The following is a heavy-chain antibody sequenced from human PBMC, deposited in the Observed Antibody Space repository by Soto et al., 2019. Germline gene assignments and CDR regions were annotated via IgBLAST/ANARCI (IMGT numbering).Heavy chain of an antibody. CDR3: AKDFTPDGYWDFDY. CDR1: GFTFSSYA. D-gene: IGHD4-17*01. V-gene: IGHV3-30-3*01. Sequence: LRLSCAASGFTFSSYAMHWVRQAPGKGLEWVAVISYDGSNKYYADSVKGRFTISRDNSKNTLYLQMNNLRAEDTAVYYCAKDFTPDGYWDFDYWGQGTLVTVSS. CDR2: ISYDGSNK. J-gene: IGHJ4*02.